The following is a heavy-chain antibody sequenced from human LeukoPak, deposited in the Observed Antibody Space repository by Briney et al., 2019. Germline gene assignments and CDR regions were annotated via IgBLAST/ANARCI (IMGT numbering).Heavy chain of an antibody. J-gene: IGHJ4*02. Sequence: GGSLRLSCVASGFTFNIYAMSWVRQAPGKGLEWVSTISRSGGTTYFADSVKGRLTISRDNSNNTVHLQMNSLRAEDTAVYYCAEDDGSGTYLWYFDFWGQGTLVTVSS. V-gene: IGHV3-23*01. CDR2: ISRSGGTT. D-gene: IGHD3-10*01. CDR3: AEDDGSGTYLWYFDF. CDR1: GFTFNIYA.